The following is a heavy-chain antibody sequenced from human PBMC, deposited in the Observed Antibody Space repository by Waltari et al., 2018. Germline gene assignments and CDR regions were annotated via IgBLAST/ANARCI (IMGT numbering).Heavy chain of an antibody. D-gene: IGHD2-2*01. CDR1: GYTFTGYY. CDR2: INPKSGGT. V-gene: IGHV1-2*02. J-gene: IGHJ4*02. CDR3: ARDPTIVVVPAAIGGIDY. Sequence: QVQLVQSGAEVKQPGASVQVSCKASGYTFTGYYMPWVRQAPGQGLEWMGWINPKSGGTNYAQKFQGRVTMTRDTSISTAYMELSRLRSDDTAVYYCARDPTIVVVPAAIGGIDYWGQGTLVTVSS.